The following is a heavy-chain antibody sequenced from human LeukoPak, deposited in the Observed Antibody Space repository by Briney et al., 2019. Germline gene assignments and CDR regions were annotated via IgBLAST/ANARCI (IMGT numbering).Heavy chain of an antibody. CDR2: VYFTGST. CDR1: GGSISSYY. CDR3: ARDLGGSSRPFFDS. V-gene: IGHV4-59*01. Sequence: SETLSLTYTVSGGSISSYYWSWIRQPPGKGLEWIGYVYFTGSTNYNPSLKGRVTISLDTSKNQFSLRLSSVTAADTAVYYCARDLGGSSRPFFDSWGQGTLVTASS. J-gene: IGHJ4*02. D-gene: IGHD2-2*01.